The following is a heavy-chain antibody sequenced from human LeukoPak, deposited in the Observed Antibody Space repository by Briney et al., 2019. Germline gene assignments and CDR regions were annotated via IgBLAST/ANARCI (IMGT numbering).Heavy chain of an antibody. CDR2: IRSKANSYAT. D-gene: IGHD3-16*01. Sequence: GGSLRLSCAASGFTFSGSAMHWVRQASGKGLEWVGRIRSKANSYATAYAASVKGRFTISRDDSKNTAYLQMNSLKTEDTAVYYCLGSLSMDVWGKGTTVTVSS. CDR3: LGSLSMDV. J-gene: IGHJ6*03. V-gene: IGHV3-73*01. CDR1: GFTFSGSA.